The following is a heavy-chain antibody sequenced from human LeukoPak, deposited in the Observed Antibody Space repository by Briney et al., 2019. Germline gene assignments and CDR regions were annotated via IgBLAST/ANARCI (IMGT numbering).Heavy chain of an antibody. V-gene: IGHV3-30*03. J-gene: IGHJ4*02. CDR2: ISYDGSNK. CDR1: GFTFSSYG. Sequence: PGGSLRLSCAASGFTFSSYGMHWVRQAPGKGLEWVAVISYDGSNKYYADSVKGRFTISRDNSKNTLYLQMNSLRAEDTAVYYCTIQGDYDSSGYLVWGQGTLVTVSS. D-gene: IGHD3-22*01. CDR3: TIQGDYDSSGYLV.